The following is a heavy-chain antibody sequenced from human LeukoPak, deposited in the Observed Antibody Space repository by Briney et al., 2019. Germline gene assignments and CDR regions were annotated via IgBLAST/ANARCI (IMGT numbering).Heavy chain of an antibody. CDR3: ARGGYWRSSTSRPAL. Sequence: ASVKVSCKASGYTFTSYDINWVRQATGQGLEWMGWMNPNSGNTGYAQKFQGRVTITRNTSISTAYMELSRLRSDDTAVYYCARGGYWRSSTSRPALWGQGTLVTVSS. V-gene: IGHV1-8*03. CDR2: MNPNSGNT. CDR1: GYTFTSYD. D-gene: IGHD2-2*01. J-gene: IGHJ4*02.